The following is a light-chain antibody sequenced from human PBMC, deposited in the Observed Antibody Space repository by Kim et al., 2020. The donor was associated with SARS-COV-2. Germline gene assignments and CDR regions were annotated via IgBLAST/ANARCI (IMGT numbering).Light chain of an antibody. J-gene: IGKJ2*01. V-gene: IGKV3-20*01. CDR2: GAS. CDR1: QSVSSSY. CDR3: QQYGRT. Sequence: TLSLSPGERATLSCRASQSVSSSYLAWYQQKPGQAPRLLIYGASSRATGIPDRFSGSGSGADFTLTISRLEPEDFAVYYCQQYGRTFGQGTKLEI.